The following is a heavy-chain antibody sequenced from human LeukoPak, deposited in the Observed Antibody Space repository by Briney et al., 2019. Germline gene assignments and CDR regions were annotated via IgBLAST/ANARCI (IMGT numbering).Heavy chain of an antibody. Sequence: PGGSLRLSCAASGFTFSSYAMHWVRQAPGKGLEWVSSISSSSSYIYYADSVKGRFTISRDNAKNSLYLQMNSLRAEDTAVYYCARERTAGSDAFDIWGQGTMVTVSS. CDR3: ARERTAGSDAFDI. D-gene: IGHD6-19*01. CDR1: GFTFSSYA. V-gene: IGHV3-21*01. CDR2: ISSSSSYI. J-gene: IGHJ3*02.